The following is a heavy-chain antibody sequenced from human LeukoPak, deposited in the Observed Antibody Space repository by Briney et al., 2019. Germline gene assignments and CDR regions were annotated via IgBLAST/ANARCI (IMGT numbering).Heavy chain of an antibody. CDR2: ISDTGGST. D-gene: IGHD3-22*01. V-gene: IGHV3-23*01. J-gene: IGHJ4*02. CDR3: AKVERSSGYYPPFDY. Sequence: GGSLRLSCAGSGFTFTTYAMSWVRQAPGKGLEWVATISDTGGSTYYADSVKGRFSISRDNSKSTLYLQMNSLRAEDTAIYYCAKVERSSGYYPPFDYWGQGTLVTVSS. CDR1: GFTFTTYA.